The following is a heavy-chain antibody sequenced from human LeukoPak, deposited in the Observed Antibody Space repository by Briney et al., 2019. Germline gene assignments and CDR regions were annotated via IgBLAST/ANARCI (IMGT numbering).Heavy chain of an antibody. CDR2: IYYSGST. CDR3: ARGGYGDYDY. V-gene: IGHV4-59*01. J-gene: IGHJ4*02. D-gene: IGHD4-17*01. CDR1: SGSISSYY. Sequence: SETLSLTCTVSSGSISSYYWSWIRQPPGKGLEWIGYIYYSGSTNYNPSLKSRVTISVDTSKNQFSLKLSSVTAADTAVYYCARGGYGDYDYWGQGTLVTVSS.